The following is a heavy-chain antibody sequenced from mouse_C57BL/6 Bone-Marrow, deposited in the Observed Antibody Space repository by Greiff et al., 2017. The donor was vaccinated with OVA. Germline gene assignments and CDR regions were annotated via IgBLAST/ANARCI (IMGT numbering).Heavy chain of an antibody. CDR3: ARYYYGSYYAMDY. CDR1: GYTFTSYG. V-gene: IGHV1-81*01. Sequence: VQLQQSGAELARPGASVKLSCKASGYTFTSYGISWVKQRTGQGLEWIGEIYPRSGNTYYNEKFKGKATLTADKSSSTAYMELRSLTAEDSAVYFCARYYYGSYYAMDYWGQGTSVTVSS. CDR2: IYPRSGNT. D-gene: IGHD1-1*01. J-gene: IGHJ4*01.